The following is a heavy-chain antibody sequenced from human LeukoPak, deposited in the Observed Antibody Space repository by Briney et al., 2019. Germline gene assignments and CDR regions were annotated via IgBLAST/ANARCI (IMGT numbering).Heavy chain of an antibody. CDR2: ISASGGST. D-gene: IGHD6-19*01. Sequence: PWGSLRLSCAASGFTFSNYALTWVRQAPGKGLEWVSAISASGGSTYYADSVKGRFTISRDNSKNTLSLQMNSLTAEDTAVYYCVKGLGTVAGPFDYWGQGALVTVSS. CDR1: GFTFSNYA. V-gene: IGHV3-23*01. CDR3: VKGLGTVAGPFDY. J-gene: IGHJ4*02.